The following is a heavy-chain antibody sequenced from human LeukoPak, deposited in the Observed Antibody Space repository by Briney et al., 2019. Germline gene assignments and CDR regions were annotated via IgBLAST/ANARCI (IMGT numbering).Heavy chain of an antibody. CDR1: GGSISSSSYY. V-gene: IGHV4-61*02. CDR2: IYNSGST. J-gene: IGHJ3*02. Sequence: SETLSLTCTVSGGSISSSSYYWGWIRQPAGKGLEWIGRIYNSGSTNYNPSLKTRVIMSVDTSKNQFSLKLNSVTAADTAVYYCAKIRESSGNYLGAFDIWGQGTAVTVSS. CDR3: AKIRESSGNYLGAFDI. D-gene: IGHD3-22*01.